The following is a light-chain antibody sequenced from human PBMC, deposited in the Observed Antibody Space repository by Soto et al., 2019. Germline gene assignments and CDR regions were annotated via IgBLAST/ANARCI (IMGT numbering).Light chain of an antibody. CDR1: QSVSTY. Sequence: FVLTQSPATLSLSPGERATLSCRASQSVSTYLAWYQQKPGQAPRLLIYDASNRATVIPARFSGSGSGPDFTLTISSLEPEDFAVYYCQQRSNLPPVFTFGQGTKLEIK. J-gene: IGKJ2*01. CDR2: DAS. V-gene: IGKV3-11*01. CDR3: QQRSNLPPVFT.